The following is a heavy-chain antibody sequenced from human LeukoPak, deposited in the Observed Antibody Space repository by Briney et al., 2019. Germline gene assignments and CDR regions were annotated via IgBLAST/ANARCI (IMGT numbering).Heavy chain of an antibody. CDR3: ARGLLGSSSSDY. D-gene: IGHD6-6*01. Sequence: PETLSLTCTVSGGSISSYYWSWIRQPPGKGLEWIGYIYYSGSTNYNPSLRSRVTISVDTSKNQFSLKLSPVTAADTAVYYCARGLLGSSSSDYWGQGTLVTVSS. CDR2: IYYSGST. J-gene: IGHJ4*02. V-gene: IGHV4-59*08. CDR1: GGSISSYY.